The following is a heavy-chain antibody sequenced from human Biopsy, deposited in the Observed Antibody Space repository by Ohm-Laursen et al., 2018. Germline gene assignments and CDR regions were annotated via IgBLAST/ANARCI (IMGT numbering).Heavy chain of an antibody. CDR3: ASGDIGGIGFDR. CDR1: GDTFTTSA. V-gene: IGHV1-69*04. CDR2: IIPILGTV. J-gene: IGHJ5*02. Sequence: SSVKVSCKASGDTFTTSAISWVRQVPGQGLDWMGRIIPILGTVDYGQNFQGRVTIRADTSTTFLELTSLRYDDTAVYYCASGDIGGIGFDRWGQGTLVTVSS. D-gene: IGHD3-10*01.